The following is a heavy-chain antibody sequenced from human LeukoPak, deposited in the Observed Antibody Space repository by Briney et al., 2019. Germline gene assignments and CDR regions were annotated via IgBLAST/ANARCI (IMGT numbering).Heavy chain of an antibody. D-gene: IGHD3-22*01. CDR3: ERQEYYYDSSGYYYFDY. CDR1: GFTFSDYY. CDR2: ISSSGSTI. J-gene: IGHJ4*02. Sequence: GGSLRLSCAASGFTFSDYYMSWIRQPPGKGLEWVSYISSSGSTIYYADSVKGRFTISRDNAKNSLYLQMNSLRAEDTAVYYCERQEYYYDSSGYYYFDYWGQGTLVTVSS. V-gene: IGHV3-11*01.